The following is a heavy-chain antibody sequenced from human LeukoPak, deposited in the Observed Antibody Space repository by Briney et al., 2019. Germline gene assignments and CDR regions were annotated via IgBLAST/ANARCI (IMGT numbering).Heavy chain of an antibody. CDR1: GFTFSSYA. J-gene: IGHJ4*02. V-gene: IGHV3-23*01. CDR3: AKVRLRYCDFWSGSSFDY. CDR2: ISGSGGST. D-gene: IGHD3-3*01. Sequence: GGSLRLSCAASGFTFSSYAMSWVRQAPGKGLEWVSAISGSGGSTYYADSVKGRFTISRDNSKNTLYLQMNSLRAEDTAVYYCAKVRLRYCDFWSGSSFDYWGQGTLVTVSS.